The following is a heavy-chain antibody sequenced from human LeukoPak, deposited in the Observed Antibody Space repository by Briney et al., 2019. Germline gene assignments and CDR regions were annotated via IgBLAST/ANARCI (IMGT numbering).Heavy chain of an antibody. CDR2: IYHSGST. D-gene: IGHD3-3*01. CDR3: ARGGDYDFWSGYFDY. V-gene: IGHV4-30-2*01. J-gene: IGHJ4*02. Sequence: PSQTLSLTCTVSGGSISSGGYHWSWIRQPPGKGLEWIGYIYHSGSTYYNPSLKSRVTISVDRSKNQFSLKLSSVTAADTAVYYCARGGDYDFWSGYFDYWGQGTLVTVSS. CDR1: GGSISSGGYH.